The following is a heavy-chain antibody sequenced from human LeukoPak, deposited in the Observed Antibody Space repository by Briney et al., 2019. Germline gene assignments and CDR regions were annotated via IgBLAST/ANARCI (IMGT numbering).Heavy chain of an antibody. CDR3: ARPLQCSSATRPLDY. CDR2: IYPGDSDT. V-gene: IGHV5-51*01. D-gene: IGHD2-2*01. CDR1: GYSITNYW. Sequence: GDSLKISCKGSGYSITNYWIAWVRQMPGKGLEWMGIIYPGDSDTRYSPSFQGQVSISADKSISTAYLHWTSLKASDTAMYYCARPLQCSSATRPLDYWGQGTLVTVSS. J-gene: IGHJ4*02.